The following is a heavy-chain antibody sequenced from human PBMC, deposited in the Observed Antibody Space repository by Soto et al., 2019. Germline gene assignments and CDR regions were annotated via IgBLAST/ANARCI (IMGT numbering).Heavy chain of an antibody. Sequence: GGSLRLSCAASGFTFSNYVMNWVRQAPGKGLEWVSTISYSADKTFYADSVKGRFTISRDNSRDTLFLQMNSLRADDAAVYYCARRARTATTNWGAFDIWGQGTMVTVSS. V-gene: IGHV3-23*01. CDR3: ARRARTATTNWGAFDI. CDR2: ISYSADKT. CDR1: GFTFSNYV. J-gene: IGHJ3*02. D-gene: IGHD1-7*01.